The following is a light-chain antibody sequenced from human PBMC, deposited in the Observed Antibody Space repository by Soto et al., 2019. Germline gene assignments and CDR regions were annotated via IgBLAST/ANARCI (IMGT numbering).Light chain of an antibody. CDR2: AAS. Sequence: DIQMTQSPSSLSASIGDRVIITCRASQTISDFLNWYQLKPGKAPKLLIYAASNLQSGVPSRFSGSGSGTDFTLTISRLQPEDFAPYTCQQSFSTPRTFGQGTKVDIK. V-gene: IGKV1-39*01. J-gene: IGKJ1*01. CDR1: QTISDF. CDR3: QQSFSTPRT.